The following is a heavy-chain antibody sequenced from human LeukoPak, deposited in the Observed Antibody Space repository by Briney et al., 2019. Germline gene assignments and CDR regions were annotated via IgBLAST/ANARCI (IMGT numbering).Heavy chain of an antibody. V-gene: IGHV4-34*01. CDR1: GGSFSGYY. J-gene: IGHJ4*02. CDR3: ARGVSPKGMGGRRFDY. Sequence: SETLSLTCAVYGGSFSGYYWSWIREPPGKGLEWIGEINHSGSTNYNPSLKSRVDISVDTSKNQFSLKLSSVTAADTAVYYCARGVSPKGMGGRRFDYWGQGTLVTVSS. CDR2: INHSGST. D-gene: IGHD1-26*01.